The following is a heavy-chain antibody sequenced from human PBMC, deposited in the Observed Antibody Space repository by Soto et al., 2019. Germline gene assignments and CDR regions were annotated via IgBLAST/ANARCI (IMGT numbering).Heavy chain of an antibody. D-gene: IGHD3-3*01. CDR3: ARGVYDTIFGVVSLDY. CDR2: INHRGSA. V-gene: IGHV4-34*01. J-gene: IGHJ4*02. CDR1: GESFSAHY. Sequence: QVQLQQWGAGLLKPSETLSLACAVYGESFSAHYWSWIRQPPGKGLEWIGEINHRGSANYNPSLKSRVTTSVDTSKNQFSLKLSSVTAADTAVYYCARGVYDTIFGVVSLDYWGQGTLVTVSS.